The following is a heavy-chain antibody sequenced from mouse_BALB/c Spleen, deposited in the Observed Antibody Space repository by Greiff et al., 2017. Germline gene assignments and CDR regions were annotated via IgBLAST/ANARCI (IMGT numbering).Heavy chain of an antibody. CDR2: IWAGGST. V-gene: IGHV2-9*02. J-gene: IGHJ4*01. CDR3: AREGDGKNDYDERYAMDY. CDR1: GFSLTSYG. Sequence: QVQLKQSGPGLVAPSQSLSITCTVSGFSLTSYGVHWVRQPPGKGLEWLGVIWAGGSTNYNSALMSRLSISKDNSKSQVFLKMNSLQTDDTAMYYCAREGDGKNDYDERYAMDYWGQGTSVTVAS. D-gene: IGHD2-4*01.